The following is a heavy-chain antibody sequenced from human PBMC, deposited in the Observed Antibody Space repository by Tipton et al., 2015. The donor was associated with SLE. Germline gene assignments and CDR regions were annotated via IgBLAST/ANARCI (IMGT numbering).Heavy chain of an antibody. Sequence: SLRLSCAASGFTFRSYAMHWVRQAPGKGLEWVAVISHDARNKYFADSVKGRFTMSRDNLQNTLYLEMNSLRPEDTAVYYCARAGDLRYYYYYFMDVWGKGTTVTVSS. CDR3: ARAGDLRYYYYYFMDV. CDR1: GFTFRSYA. CDR2: ISHDARNK. J-gene: IGHJ6*03. V-gene: IGHV3-30*04. D-gene: IGHD4-17*01.